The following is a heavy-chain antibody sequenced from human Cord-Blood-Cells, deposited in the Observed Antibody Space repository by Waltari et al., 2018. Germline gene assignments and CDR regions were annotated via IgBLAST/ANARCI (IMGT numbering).Heavy chain of an antibody. V-gene: IGHV1-69*01. Sequence: QVQLVQSGAEVKKPGSSVKVSCKASGGTFSSYAISWVRQAPGQGLEWMGGIIPIFGTANYAQKFQGRVTITPDESTSTAYMERSSLRSEDTAVYYCAKNVWSGYYDAFDIWGQGTMVTVSS. CDR1: GGTFSSYA. CDR3: AKNVWSGYYDAFDI. J-gene: IGHJ3*02. D-gene: IGHD3-3*01. CDR2: IIPIFGTA.